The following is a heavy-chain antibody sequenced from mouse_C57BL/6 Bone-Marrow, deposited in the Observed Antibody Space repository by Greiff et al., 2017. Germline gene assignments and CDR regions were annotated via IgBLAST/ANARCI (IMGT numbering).Heavy chain of an antibody. V-gene: IGHV1-59*01. D-gene: IGHD2-4*01. CDR1: GYTFTSYW. J-gene: IGHJ3*01. CDR2: IDPSDSYT. CDR3: ARWDYDWFAY. Sequence: QVQLQQPGAELVRPGTSVKLSCKASGYTFTSYWMHWVKQRPGQGLEWIGEIDPSDSYTNYNQKFKGKATLTVDTSSSTAYMQLSSLTSEDSAVYYCARWDYDWFAYGGQGTLVTVSA.